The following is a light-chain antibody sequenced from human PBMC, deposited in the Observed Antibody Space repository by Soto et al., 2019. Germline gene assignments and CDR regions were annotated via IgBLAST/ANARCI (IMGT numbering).Light chain of an antibody. CDR3: QQYANLPLT. CDR1: QSVNSGY. J-gene: IGKJ4*01. V-gene: IGKV3-20*01. Sequence: DIVLTQSPDTLSLSPGERATLSCRASQSVNSGYLLWFQQKPGQAPRLLIYGASSRATGIPDRFSGSGSGTDFALTISRLEPADFAVYYCQQYANLPLTFGGGTKVEIK. CDR2: GAS.